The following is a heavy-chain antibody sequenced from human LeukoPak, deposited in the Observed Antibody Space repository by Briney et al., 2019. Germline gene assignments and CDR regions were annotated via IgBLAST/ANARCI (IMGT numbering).Heavy chain of an antibody. D-gene: IGHD3-9*01. Sequence: GGSLRLSCVASGFSFSTYWMNWVRQAPGKGLEWVANIKEDGSQKYYVDSVNGRFTISRDNAKNSLYLRMNTLRDEDTAVYYCVGLVRQTYFYSTLWGQGVLVTVSS. J-gene: IGHJ4*02. CDR2: IKEDGSQK. CDR1: GFSFSTYW. V-gene: IGHV3-7*01. CDR3: VGLVRQTYFYSTL.